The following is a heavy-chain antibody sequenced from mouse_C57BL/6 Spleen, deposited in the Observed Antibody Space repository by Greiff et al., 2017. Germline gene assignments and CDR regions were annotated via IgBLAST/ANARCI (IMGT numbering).Heavy chain of an antibody. CDR3: ARSWGYFDV. CDR2: IRNKANGYTT. CDR1: GFTFTDYY. D-gene: IGHD4-1*01. J-gene: IGHJ1*03. Sequence: EVQLVESGGGLVQPGGSLSLSCAASGFTFTDYYMSWVRQPPGKALEWLGFIRNKANGYTTEYSASVKGRFTISRDNSQSILYLQMNALRAEDSATYYCARSWGYFDVWGTGTTVTVSS. V-gene: IGHV7-3*01.